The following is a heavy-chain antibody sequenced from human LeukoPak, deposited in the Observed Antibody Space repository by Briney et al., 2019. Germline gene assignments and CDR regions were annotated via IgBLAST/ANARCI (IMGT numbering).Heavy chain of an antibody. D-gene: IGHD1-26*01. CDR1: GFRFGDYW. Sequence: GGSLRLSCAASGFRFGDYWMTWARHVPGKGLEWLANIKQDGAEKHYAESVEGRFIISRDNAKNSLYLEMDSLKVEDTAVYYCARVGAWDLQRVFDYWGQGTLVTVSS. CDR2: IKQDGAEK. V-gene: IGHV3-7*01. J-gene: IGHJ4*02. CDR3: ARVGAWDLQRVFDY.